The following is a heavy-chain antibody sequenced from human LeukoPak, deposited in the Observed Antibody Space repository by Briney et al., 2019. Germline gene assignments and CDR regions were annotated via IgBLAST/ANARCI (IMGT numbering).Heavy chain of an antibody. CDR2: ISSSGGST. J-gene: IGHJ4*02. D-gene: IGHD3-16*02. V-gene: IGHV3-23*01. CDR3: ARSLSSRFSGPRRPYYFDY. Sequence: PGGSLRPSCAASGFTLSNYAMSWVRQAPGKGLQWVSGISSSGGSTYQVDSVKGRFTISRDNSKNTLYLQMNSLRAEDTAVYYCARSLSSRFSGPRRPYYFDYWGQGTLVTVSS. CDR1: GFTLSNYA.